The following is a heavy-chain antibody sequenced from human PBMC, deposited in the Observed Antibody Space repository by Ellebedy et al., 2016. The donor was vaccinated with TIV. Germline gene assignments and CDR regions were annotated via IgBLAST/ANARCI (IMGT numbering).Heavy chain of an antibody. J-gene: IGHJ6*03. CDR3: ARVPRHITYYYYYMDV. Sequence: SETLSLXXTVSGGSISSSSYYWGWIRQPPGKGLEWIGSIYYSGSTYYNPSLKSRVTISVDTSKNQFSLKLSSVTAADTAVYYCARVPRHITYYYYYMDVWGKGTTVTVSS. V-gene: IGHV4-39*07. CDR1: GGSISSSSYY. D-gene: IGHD1-14*01. CDR2: IYYSGST.